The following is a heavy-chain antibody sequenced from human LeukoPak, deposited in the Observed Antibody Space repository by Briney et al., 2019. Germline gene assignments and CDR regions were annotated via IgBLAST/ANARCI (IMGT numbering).Heavy chain of an antibody. CDR2: INPNSGGT. CDR3: ARADYYDSSGYYPDYYYGMDV. Sequence: ASVKVSCTASGYTFTGYYMHWVRQAPGQGLEWMGWINPNSGGTNYAQKFQGWVTMTRDTSISTAYMELSRLRSDDTAVYYCARADYYDSSGYYPDYYYGMDVWGQGTTVTVSS. J-gene: IGHJ6*02. CDR1: GYTFTGYY. V-gene: IGHV1-2*04. D-gene: IGHD3-22*01.